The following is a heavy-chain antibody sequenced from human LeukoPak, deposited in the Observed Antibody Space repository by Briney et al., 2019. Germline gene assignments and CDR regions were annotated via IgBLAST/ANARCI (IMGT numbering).Heavy chain of an antibody. J-gene: IGHJ6*02. CDR1: GYTLTELS. D-gene: IGHD3-10*01. Sequence: ASVKVSCKVSGYTLTELSMHWVRQAPGKGLEWMGGFDPEDGETIYAQKFQGRVTMTEDTSTDTAYMELSRLRSDDTAVYYCARDPMVPYYYYGMDVWGQGTTVTVSS. V-gene: IGHV1-24*01. CDR2: FDPEDGET. CDR3: ARDPMVPYYYYGMDV.